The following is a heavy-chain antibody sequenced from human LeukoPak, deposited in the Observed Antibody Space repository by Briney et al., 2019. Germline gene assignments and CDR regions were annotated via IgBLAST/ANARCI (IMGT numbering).Heavy chain of an antibody. CDR2: ILASGSPT. Sequence: GRSLRLSCAASGFNFNSYTMNWVRQAPGKGLQWVANILASGSPTYYADSVKGRFIISRDNSKNTVYLQMNSLRVEDTAIYYCAKDLRPDGVDNFDHWGQGILVTVSS. V-gene: IGHV3-23*01. CDR3: AKDLRPDGVDNFDH. J-gene: IGHJ4*02. CDR1: GFNFNSYT. D-gene: IGHD2-8*01.